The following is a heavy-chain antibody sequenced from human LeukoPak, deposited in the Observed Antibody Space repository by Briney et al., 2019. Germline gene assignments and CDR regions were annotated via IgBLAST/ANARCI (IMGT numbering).Heavy chain of an antibody. D-gene: IGHD1-26*01. CDR3: ARDPDALGGGDI. J-gene: IGHJ3*02. CDR1: GFTFSSYT. V-gene: IGHV3-21*01. CDR2: ISSSNNYI. Sequence: GGSLRLSCAASGFTFSSYTMNWVRQAPGKGLEWVSSISSSNNYIYYADSVKGRFTISRDNAKNSLYLQMNSLRAEDTAVYYCARDPDALGGGDIWGQGTMVTVSS.